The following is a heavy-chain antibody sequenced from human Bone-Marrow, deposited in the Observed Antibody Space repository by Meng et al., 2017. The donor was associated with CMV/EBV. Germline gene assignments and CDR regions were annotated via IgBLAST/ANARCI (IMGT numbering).Heavy chain of an antibody. CDR3: ARERYYGSGSYSCWFDP. CDR1: GFTFSSYW. J-gene: IGHJ5*02. Sequence: GGSLRLSCAASGFTFSSYWMTWVRQAPGKGLEWVANIKQDGSEKYYVDSVKGRFTISRDNAKNSLYLQMSSLRAEDTAVYYCARERYYGSGSYSCWFDPWGQGTRVTVYS. V-gene: IGHV3-7*01. D-gene: IGHD3-10*01. CDR2: IKQDGSEK.